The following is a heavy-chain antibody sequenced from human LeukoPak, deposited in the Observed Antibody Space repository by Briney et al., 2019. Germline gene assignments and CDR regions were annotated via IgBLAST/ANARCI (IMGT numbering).Heavy chain of an antibody. V-gene: IGHV3-7*01. J-gene: IGHJ4*02. CDR2: IKQDGSEK. CDR3: ARRRGVATMRGNYYFDY. D-gene: IGHD5-12*01. CDR1: GFTFSSYW. Sequence: PGGSLRLSCAASGFTFSSYWMSWVRQAPGKGLEWVANIKQDGSEKYYVDSVKGRFTISRDNAKNSLYLQMNSLRAEDTAVYYCARRRGVATMRGNYYFDYWGQGTLVTVSS.